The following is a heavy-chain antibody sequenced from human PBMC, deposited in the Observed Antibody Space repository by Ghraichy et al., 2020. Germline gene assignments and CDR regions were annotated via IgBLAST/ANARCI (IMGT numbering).Heavy chain of an antibody. CDR3: ARGRYYYGSGHADY. D-gene: IGHD3-10*01. CDR2: INHSGST. J-gene: IGHJ4*02. Sequence: SETLSLTCAVYGGSFSGYYWSWIRQPPGKGLEWIGEINHSGSTNYNPSLKSRVTISVDTSKNQFSLKLSSVTAADTAVYYCARGRYYYGSGHADYWGQGTLVTVSS. V-gene: IGHV4-34*01. CDR1: GGSFSGYY.